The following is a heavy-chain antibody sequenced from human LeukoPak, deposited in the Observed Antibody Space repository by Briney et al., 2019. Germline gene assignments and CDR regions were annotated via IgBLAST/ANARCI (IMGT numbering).Heavy chain of an antibody. J-gene: IGHJ4*02. D-gene: IGHD3-10*01. Sequence: RTGGSLRLSCAASGFIFRNHAMNWVRQAPGQGLEWASGVRASGGSTFNTDSVKGRFSISRDNSKNTLYLEMNSLRPEDTALYYCAKSLGNQGVIDYWGQGTLVTVSS. V-gene: IGHV3-23*01. CDR3: AKSLGNQGVIDY. CDR2: VRASGGST. CDR1: GFIFRNHA.